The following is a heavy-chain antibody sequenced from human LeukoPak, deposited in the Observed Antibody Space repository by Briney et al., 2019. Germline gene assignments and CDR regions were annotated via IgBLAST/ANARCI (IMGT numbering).Heavy chain of an antibody. CDR2: ISYDGSNK. CDR3: ARERGYSPTFDY. CDR1: GFTFSSYA. D-gene: IGHD2/OR15-2a*01. V-gene: IGHV3-30-3*01. J-gene: IGHJ4*02. Sequence: GRSLRLSCAASGFTFSSYAMHWVRQAPGKGLEWVAVISYDGSNKYYADSVKGRFTISRDNSKNTLYLQMNSLRAEDTAVYYCARERGYSPTFDYWAREPWSPSPQ.